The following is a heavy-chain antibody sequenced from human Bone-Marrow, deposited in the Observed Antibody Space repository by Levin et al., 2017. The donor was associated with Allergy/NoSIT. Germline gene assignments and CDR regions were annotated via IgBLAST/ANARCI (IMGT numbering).Heavy chain of an antibody. Sequence: ASVKVSCKASGYTFTSYDINWVRQATGQGLEWMGWMNPNSGNTGYAQKFQGRVTMTRNTSISTAYMELSSLRSEDTAVYYCASGPRDADTAMVMGHNYYYYGMDVWGQGTTVTVSS. J-gene: IGHJ6*02. CDR2: MNPNSGNT. CDR1: GYTFTSYD. V-gene: IGHV1-8*01. D-gene: IGHD5-18*01. CDR3: ASGPRDADTAMVMGHNYYYYGMDV.